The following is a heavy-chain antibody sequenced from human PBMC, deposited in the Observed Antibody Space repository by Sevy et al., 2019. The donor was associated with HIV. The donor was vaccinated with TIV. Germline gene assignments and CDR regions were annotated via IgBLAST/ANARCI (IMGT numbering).Heavy chain of an antibody. Sequence: SDTLSLTCTVSGGSISSSSYYWGWIRQPPGKGLEWIGSIYYSGSTYYNPSLKSRVTISVDTSKNQFSLKLSSVTAADTAVYYCARHPYYDSGVVPYYFDYWGQGTLVTVSS. J-gene: IGHJ4*02. V-gene: IGHV4-39*01. CDR1: GGSISSSSYY. D-gene: IGHD3-22*01. CDR3: ARHPYYDSGVVPYYFDY. CDR2: IYYSGST.